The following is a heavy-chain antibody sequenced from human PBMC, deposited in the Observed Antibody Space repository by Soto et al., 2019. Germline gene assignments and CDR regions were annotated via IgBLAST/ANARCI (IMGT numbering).Heavy chain of an antibody. Sequence: PGESLRHSCAVSGLICSSYDMSWVRQAPGKGLAWVSTILVGGSTHYEDSVQGRFTISRDTSKNTVYLHMNSLTAGDTAVYYCAKATATGGGAFAIYGQGTMVTVSS. J-gene: IGHJ3*02. CDR2: ILVGGST. V-gene: IGHV3-23*01. CDR1: GLICSSYD. CDR3: AKATATGGGAFAI. D-gene: IGHD2-8*02.